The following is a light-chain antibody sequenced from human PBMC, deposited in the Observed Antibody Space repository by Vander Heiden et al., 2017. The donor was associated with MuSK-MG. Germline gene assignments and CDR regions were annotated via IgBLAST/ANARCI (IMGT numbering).Light chain of an antibody. J-gene: IGKJ5*01. CDR2: DAS. CDR1: KSVNTF. Sequence: EIVLTQSPGTLSLSPGDRATLSCRASKSVNTFLDWYQQRPGQAPRLLIYDASNRATGIPARFSGSGSGTDFTLTISSLEPEDFAVYFCQQPSNWPPFTFGQGTPLETK. V-gene: IGKV3-11*01. CDR3: QQPSNWPPFT.